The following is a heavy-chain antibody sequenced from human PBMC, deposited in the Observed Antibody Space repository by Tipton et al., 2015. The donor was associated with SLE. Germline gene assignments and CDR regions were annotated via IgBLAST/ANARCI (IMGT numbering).Heavy chain of an antibody. V-gene: IGHV3-74*01. J-gene: IGHJ4*02. CDR1: GFTFSSYW. CDR2: INSDGSST. Sequence: GSLRLSCAASGFTFSSYWMHWVRQAPGKGLVWVSRINSDGSSTSYADSVKGRFTISRDNAKNTLYLQMNSLRAEDTAVYYCARVELEMATGFDYWGQGTLVTVSS. CDR3: ARVELEMATGFDY. D-gene: IGHD5-24*01.